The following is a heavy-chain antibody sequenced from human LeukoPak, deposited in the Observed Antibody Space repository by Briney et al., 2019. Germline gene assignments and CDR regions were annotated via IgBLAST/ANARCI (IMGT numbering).Heavy chain of an antibody. D-gene: IGHD5-12*01. J-gene: IGHJ4*02. V-gene: IGHV3-53*01. Sequence: QPGGSLRLSCAASGFTVSSNYMSWVRQAPGKGLEWVSVIYSGGSTYYADSVKGRFTISGDTSKNTLYLQMNSLRVEDTAVYYCARVVSGYRHFDYWGQGTLVTVSS. CDR1: GFTVSSNY. CDR2: IYSGGST. CDR3: ARVVSGYRHFDY.